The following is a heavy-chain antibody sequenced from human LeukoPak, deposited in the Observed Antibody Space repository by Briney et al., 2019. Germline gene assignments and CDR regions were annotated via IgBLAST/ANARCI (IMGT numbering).Heavy chain of an antibody. D-gene: IGHD6-13*01. V-gene: IGHV4-39*01. CDR3: ARHVPGAAGILRWFDP. CDR2: IYYSGST. J-gene: IGHJ5*02. Sequence: ASETLSLTCTVSGGTISSSSYYWGWIRQPPGKGLEWIGSIYYSGSTDYNPSLKSRVTISVDTSKNQFSLKLSSVTAADTAVYYCARHVPGAAGILRWFDPWGQGTLVTVSS. CDR1: GGTISSSSYY.